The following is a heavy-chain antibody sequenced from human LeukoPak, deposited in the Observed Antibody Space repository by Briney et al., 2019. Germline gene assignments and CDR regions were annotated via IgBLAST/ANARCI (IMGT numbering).Heavy chain of an antibody. D-gene: IGHD3-10*01. J-gene: IGHJ6*04. CDR2: ITSRGIT. V-gene: IGHV3-23*01. Sequence: GGSLRLSCAASGFVFSHYGMNWVRQAPGKGLEWASGITSRGITFYTLSVKDRFSVSRDNSKNTLYLQMNSLRAEDTAVYYCAREWVVLDYYGSGSYYAQMDVRGKGTTVTISS. CDR1: GFVFSHYG. CDR3: AREWVVLDYYGSGSYYAQMDV.